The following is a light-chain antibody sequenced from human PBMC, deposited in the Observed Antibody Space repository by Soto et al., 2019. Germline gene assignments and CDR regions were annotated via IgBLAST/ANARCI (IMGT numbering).Light chain of an antibody. CDR2: HDA. J-gene: IGLJ2*01. CDR3: QVWDTSDHYGV. CDR1: NIGSKS. Sequence: SYELTQPPSVSVAPGEAATITCGGNNIGSKSVHWYQQKPGQAPVLVIYHDADRPSGIPERFSGSNSGNTATLTVSRVEAGDEADYYCQVWDTSDHYGVFGGGTKLTVL. V-gene: IGLV3-21*04.